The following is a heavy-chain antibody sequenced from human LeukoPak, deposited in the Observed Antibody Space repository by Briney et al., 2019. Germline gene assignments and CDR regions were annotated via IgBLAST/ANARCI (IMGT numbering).Heavy chain of an antibody. CDR1: GFTFSDYY. Sequence: GGSLRLYCAASGFTFSDYYMSWIRQAPGKGLEWVSYISSSGSTIYYADSVKGRFTISRGNAKNSLYLQMNSLRAEDTAVYYCARRGRDGYNYFDYWGQGTLVTVSS. D-gene: IGHD5-24*01. V-gene: IGHV3-11*01. J-gene: IGHJ4*02. CDR3: ARRGRDGYNYFDY. CDR2: ISSSGSTI.